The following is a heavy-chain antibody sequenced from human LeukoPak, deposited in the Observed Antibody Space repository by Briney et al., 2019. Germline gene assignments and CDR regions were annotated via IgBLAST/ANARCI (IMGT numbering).Heavy chain of an antibody. Sequence: PGGSLRLSCAVSGFTFSNYWMHWVRQAPGKGLVWVSRINSDGSSTNYADSVKGRFTISRDNTKNTLYLQMNSLRAEDTAVYYCARDGSSTSCYPLCWFDPWGQGTLVTVSS. CDR3: ARDGSSTSCYPLCWFDP. CDR1: GFTFSNYW. V-gene: IGHV3-74*01. D-gene: IGHD2-2*01. CDR2: INSDGSST. J-gene: IGHJ5*02.